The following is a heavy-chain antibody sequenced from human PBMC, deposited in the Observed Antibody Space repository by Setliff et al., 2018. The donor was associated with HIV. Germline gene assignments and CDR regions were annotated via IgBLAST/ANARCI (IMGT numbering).Heavy chain of an antibody. Sequence: PGGSLRLSCIVSGFNFADYGMSWVRQVPGKGLEWVAGISWSGITTAYADSVKGRFTTFRDNAKNSLYMQMNTLGAEDTAFYYCAREYSEAAPHFDSWGQGTLVAVSS. CDR3: AREYSEAAPHFDS. CDR1: GFNFADYG. J-gene: IGHJ5*01. D-gene: IGHD6-6*01. V-gene: IGHV3-20*04. CDR2: ISWSGITT.